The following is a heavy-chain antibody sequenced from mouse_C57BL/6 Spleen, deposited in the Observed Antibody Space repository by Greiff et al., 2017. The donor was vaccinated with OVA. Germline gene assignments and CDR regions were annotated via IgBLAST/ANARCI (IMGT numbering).Heavy chain of an antibody. V-gene: IGHV1-26*01. CDR2: INPNNGGT. D-gene: IGHD2-4*01. CDR3: ARRYILYDYDVPFAY. CDR1: GYTFTDYY. J-gene: IGHJ3*01. Sequence: EVQLQQSGPELVKPGASVKISCKASGYTFTDYYMNWVKQSHGKSLEWIGDINPNNGGTSYNQKFKGKATLTVDKSSSTAYMALRILTSEDSAVYYCARRYILYDYDVPFAYWGQGTLVTVSA.